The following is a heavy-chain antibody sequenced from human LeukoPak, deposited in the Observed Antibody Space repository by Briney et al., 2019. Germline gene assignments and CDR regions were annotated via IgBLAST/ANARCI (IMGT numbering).Heavy chain of an antibody. Sequence: GGSLRLSCAASGFPFSSYAMSWVRQAPGKGLEWVSTISNSDDSTYYADSVKGRFTISRDNSENTLFPRMNSLRAEDTAVYYCAKATGYLLWGQGTLVIVSS. V-gene: IGHV3-23*01. CDR2: ISNSDDST. CDR3: AKATGYLL. D-gene: IGHD1-14*01. CDR1: GFPFSSYA. J-gene: IGHJ4*02.